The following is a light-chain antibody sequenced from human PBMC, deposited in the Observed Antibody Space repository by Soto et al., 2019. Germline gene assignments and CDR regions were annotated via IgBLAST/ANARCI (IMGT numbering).Light chain of an antibody. J-gene: IGKJ5*01. CDR1: QNVDKF. CDR3: QQYGGSPIT. CDR2: DSS. V-gene: IGKV3-11*01. Sequence: EIELTQSPATLSLSPGETATLSCRASQNVDKFLAWYQQRPGQPPRLLIFDSSNRATGVPVRFSGSGSGTDFTLTITRLEPEDFALYYCQQYGGSPITFGLGTRLEIK.